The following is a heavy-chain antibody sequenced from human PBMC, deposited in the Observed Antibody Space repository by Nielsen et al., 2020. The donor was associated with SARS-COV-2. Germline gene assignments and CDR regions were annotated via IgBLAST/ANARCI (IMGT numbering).Heavy chain of an antibody. V-gene: IGHV7-4-1*02. CDR3: ARARLITMVRGFDY. Sequence: ASVKVSCKASGYTFTNYVMNWVRQAPGQGLEWMGRINTNTGNPTHAQGFTGRFVFSVDTSVSTAYLQISSLKAEDTAVYYCARARLITMVRGFDYWGQGTLVTVSS. D-gene: IGHD3-10*01. CDR1: GYTFTNYV. CDR2: INTNTGNP. J-gene: IGHJ4*02.